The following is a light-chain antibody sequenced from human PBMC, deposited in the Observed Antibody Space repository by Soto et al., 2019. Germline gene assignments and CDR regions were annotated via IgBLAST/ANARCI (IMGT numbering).Light chain of an antibody. V-gene: IGKV4-1*01. J-gene: IGKJ4*01. CDR1: RSVLYKSNNKNH. CDR2: WAS. Sequence: IVMTQSPDSLSVSLVERATMNCKCSRSVLYKSNNKNHLAWYQQKPGQPPQLIIYWASTRESGVPERFSGSGSGTDFTLTISSLEAEDVAFYWCQQYFDVPFTFGGGTKVDIK. CDR3: QQYFDVPFT.